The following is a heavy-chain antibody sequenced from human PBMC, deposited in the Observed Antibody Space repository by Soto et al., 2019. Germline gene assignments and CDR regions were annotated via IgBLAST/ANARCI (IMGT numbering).Heavy chain of an antibody. CDR3: ARDFAYFDS. CDR2: AYHTGST. V-gene: IGHV4-61*01. D-gene: IGHD3-3*01. CDR1: GGSIKSGCSS. Sequence: KPPESLSLTCTLSGGSIKSGCSSWGWIRQHPGKGLEWIGYAYHTGSTSYNPSLKRRVSISMDTSKNQFSLNLDSVTAAPPAVYFCARDFAYFDSWGQGTLVTVSS. J-gene: IGHJ4*02.